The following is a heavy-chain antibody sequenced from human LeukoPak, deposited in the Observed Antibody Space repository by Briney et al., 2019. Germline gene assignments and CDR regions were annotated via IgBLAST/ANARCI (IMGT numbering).Heavy chain of an antibody. CDR1: GFTFSSYS. Sequence: PGGSLRLSCAASGFTFSSYSMNWVRQAPGKGLEWVSYISSSSSYIYYADSVKGRFTISRDNAKNSLYLQMNSLRAEDTAVYYCARARRGNYYMDVWGKGTTVTVSS. J-gene: IGHJ6*03. CDR2: ISSSSSYI. CDR3: ARARRGNYYMDV. V-gene: IGHV3-21*01.